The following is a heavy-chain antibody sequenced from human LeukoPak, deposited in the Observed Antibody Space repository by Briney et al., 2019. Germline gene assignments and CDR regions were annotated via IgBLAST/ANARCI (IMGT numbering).Heavy chain of an antibody. CDR1: GFTFSSYS. Sequence: GGSLRLSCAASGFTFSSYSMNWVRRAPGKGLEWVSSISSSSSYIYYADSVKGRFTISRDNAKNSLYLQMNSLRAEDTAVYYCARDQERNAVAGTLGYWGQGTLVTVSS. D-gene: IGHD6-19*01. V-gene: IGHV3-21*01. CDR2: ISSSSSYI. J-gene: IGHJ4*02. CDR3: ARDQERNAVAGTLGY.